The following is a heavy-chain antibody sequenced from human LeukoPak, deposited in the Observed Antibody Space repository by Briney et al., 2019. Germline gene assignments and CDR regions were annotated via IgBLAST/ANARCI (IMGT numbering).Heavy chain of an antibody. D-gene: IGHD6-13*01. CDR1: GGSISSYY. V-gene: IGHV4-59*01. Sequence: PSETLSLTCTVSGGSISSYYWSWIRQPPGKGLEWIGYTYYSGSTNYNPSLKSRVTISVDTSKNQFSLKLSSVTAADTAVYYCARERSSWYTQNYYYYYMDVWGKGTTVTISS. CDR3: ARERSSWYTQNYYYYYMDV. CDR2: TYYSGST. J-gene: IGHJ6*03.